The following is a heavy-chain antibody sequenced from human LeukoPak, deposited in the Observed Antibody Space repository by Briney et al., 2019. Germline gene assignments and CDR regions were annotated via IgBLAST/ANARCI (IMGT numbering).Heavy chain of an antibody. CDR1: GFTFGDYA. CDR3: TRSPMIVVVISDY. D-gene: IGHD3-22*01. Sequence: PGGSLRLSCTASGFTFGDYAMSWVRQAPGKGLEWVGFIRSKAYGGTTEYAASVKGRFTISRDDSKSIAYLQMNSLKTEDTAVYYCTRSPMIVVVISDYWGQGTLVTVSS. CDR2: IRSKAYGGTT. J-gene: IGHJ4*02. V-gene: IGHV3-49*04.